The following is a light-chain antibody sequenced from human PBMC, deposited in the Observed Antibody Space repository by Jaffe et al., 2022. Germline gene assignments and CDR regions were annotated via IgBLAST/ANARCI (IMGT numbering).Light chain of an antibody. J-gene: IGLJ2*01. CDR2: QDS. V-gene: IGLV3-1*01. Sequence: SYEVTQPPSVSVSPGQTASITCSGEKLGDKYASWYQLKPGQSPVLVIYQDSKRPSGIPERFSGSNSGNTATLTISGTQAMDEADYYCQAWDSSTVVFGGGTKLTVL. CDR3: QAWDSSTVV. CDR1: KLGDKY.